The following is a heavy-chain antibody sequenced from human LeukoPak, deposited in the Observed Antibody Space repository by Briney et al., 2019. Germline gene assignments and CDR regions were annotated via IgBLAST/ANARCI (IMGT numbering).Heavy chain of an antibody. V-gene: IGHV4-31*03. CDR3: ARSQLPDIVVVPAAIPAGYYFDY. D-gene: IGHD2-2*01. J-gene: IGHJ4*02. CDR2: IYYSGST. Sequence: SETLSLTCTVSGGSISSGGYYWSWLRQHPGKGLEWIVYIYYSGSTYYNPSLKSRVTISVDTSKNQFSLKLSSVTAADTAVYYCARSQLPDIVVVPAAIPAGYYFDYWGQGTLVTVSS. CDR1: GGSISSGGYY.